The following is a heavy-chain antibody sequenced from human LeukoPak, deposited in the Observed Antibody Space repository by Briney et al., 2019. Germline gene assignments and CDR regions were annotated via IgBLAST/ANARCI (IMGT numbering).Heavy chain of an antibody. CDR1: GFTFSSYA. D-gene: IGHD6-6*01. CDR2: ISGSGGST. V-gene: IGHV3-23*01. CDR3: ARAHLSSSSTDYMDV. J-gene: IGHJ6*03. Sequence: GSLRLSCAASGFTFSSYAMNWVRQAPGKGLEWVSAISGSGGSTYYADSVKGRFTISRDNSRNTLYLQMNSLRPEDTAVYYCARAHLSSSSTDYMDVWGKGTTVTVSS.